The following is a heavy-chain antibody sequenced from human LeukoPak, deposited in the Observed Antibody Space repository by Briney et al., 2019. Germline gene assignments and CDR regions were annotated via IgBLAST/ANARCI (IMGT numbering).Heavy chain of an antibody. CDR1: GDSVSSNSAA. Sequence: SQTLSLTCAISGDSVSSNSAAWNWIRQSPSSGLEWLGRTYYRSKWYNDYAVSVKSRITINPDTSKNQFSLQLNSVTPEDTAVYYCARASTLLGYSYGHFDYWGQGTLVTVSS. D-gene: IGHD5-18*01. CDR3: ARASTLLGYSYGHFDY. V-gene: IGHV6-1*01. J-gene: IGHJ4*02. CDR2: TYYRSKWYN.